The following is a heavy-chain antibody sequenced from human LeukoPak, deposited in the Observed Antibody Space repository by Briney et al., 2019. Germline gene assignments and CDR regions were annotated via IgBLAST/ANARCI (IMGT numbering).Heavy chain of an antibody. Sequence: ASVKVSCKVSGYTLTELSMHWVRQAPGKGLEWMGGFDPEDGETIYAQKFQGRVTMTEDTSTDTAYMELSSLRSEDTAVYYCATPELLYCGSFALDYWGQGTLVTVSS. CDR1: GYTLTELS. D-gene: IGHD1-26*01. CDR2: FDPEDGET. V-gene: IGHV1-24*01. J-gene: IGHJ4*02. CDR3: ATPELLYCGSFALDY.